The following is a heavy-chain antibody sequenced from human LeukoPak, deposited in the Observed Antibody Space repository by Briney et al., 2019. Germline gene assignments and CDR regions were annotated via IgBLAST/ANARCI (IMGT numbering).Heavy chain of an antibody. CDR2: ICSSRGTI. V-gene: IGHV3-48*02. CDR1: GFAFSSNT. CDR3: ARDPGDASWFGICVDY. D-gene: IGHD3-10*01. Sequence: GGPLRLSCAASGFAFSSNTMNWVRQAPGRGLEWVSYICSSRGTIYYVDSVKGRFTIPRDNAKNSLYLQVNSLRDEDTAVYYCARDPGDASWFGICVDYWGQGTLVTV. J-gene: IGHJ4*02.